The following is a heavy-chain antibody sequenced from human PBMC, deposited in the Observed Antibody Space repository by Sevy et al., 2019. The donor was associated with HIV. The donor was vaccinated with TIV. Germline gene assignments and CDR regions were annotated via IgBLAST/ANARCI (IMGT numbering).Heavy chain of an antibody. D-gene: IGHD4-4*01. V-gene: IGHV3-30-3*01. CDR1: GFTFSSYA. CDR2: ISYDRSNK. J-gene: IGHJ6*02. CDR3: ARERDSSGGMDV. Sequence: GGSLRLSCAASGFTFSSYAMHWVRQAPGKGLEWVAVISYDRSNKYYADSVKGRFTISRDNSKNTLYLQMNSLRAEDTAVYYCARERDSSGGMDVWGQGTTVTVSS.